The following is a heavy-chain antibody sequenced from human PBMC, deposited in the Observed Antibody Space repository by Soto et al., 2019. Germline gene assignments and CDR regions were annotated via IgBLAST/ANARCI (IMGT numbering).Heavy chain of an antibody. J-gene: IGHJ6*02. CDR1: GGTFSSYA. D-gene: IGHD3-10*01. V-gene: IGHV1-69*01. CDR2: IIPIFGTA. Sequence: QVQLVQSGAEVKKPGSSVKVSCKASGGTFSSYAISWVRQAPGQGLEWMGGIIPIFGTANYAQKFQGSVTITADESTSTAYRELSSLRAEDTAVYYCASREGFTMVRGVTLGYYYYYGMDVWGQGTTVTDSS. CDR3: ASREGFTMVRGVTLGYYYYYGMDV.